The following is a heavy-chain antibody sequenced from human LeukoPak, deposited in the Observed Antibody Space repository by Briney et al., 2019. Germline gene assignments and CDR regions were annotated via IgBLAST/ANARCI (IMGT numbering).Heavy chain of an antibody. CDR1: GFTFSNHG. V-gene: IGHV3-33*01. J-gene: IGHJ4*02. Sequence: GGSLRLSCAASGFTFSNHGMHWVRQAPGKGPEWVALIWYDGSNKYYGESVKGRFTISRDNSKNTVYLQMNSLRAEDTGVYYCARGFSSWAYWGQGTLVTVSS. D-gene: IGHD6-13*01. CDR3: ARGFSSWAY. CDR2: IWYDGSNK.